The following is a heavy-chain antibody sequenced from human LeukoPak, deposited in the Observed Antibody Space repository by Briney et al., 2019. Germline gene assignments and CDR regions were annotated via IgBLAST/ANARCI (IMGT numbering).Heavy chain of an antibody. CDR3: VKTSGWPYYFDY. CDR2: LSSSGATT. D-gene: IGHD6-19*01. J-gene: IGHJ4*02. Sequence: GGSLRLSCTASGFTFSNFWMHWVRQAPGKGLKWVSALSSSGATTYYADSVRGRFTISRDNSKNTLDLQMNSLRTEDTAVYYCVKTSGWPYYFDYWGQGTLVTVSS. V-gene: IGHV3-23*01. CDR1: GFTFSNFW.